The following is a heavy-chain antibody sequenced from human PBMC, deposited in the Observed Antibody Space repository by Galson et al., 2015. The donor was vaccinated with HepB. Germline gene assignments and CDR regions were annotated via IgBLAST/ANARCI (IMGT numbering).Heavy chain of an antibody. J-gene: IGHJ4*02. D-gene: IGHD5-18*01. CDR3: TTGRWDTAISFLFDD. V-gene: IGHV3-30*03. CDR1: GFAFTNYG. Sequence: SLRLSCAASGFAFTNYGMHWVRQAPGKGLEWLAVISNDGSKRYQADSGKGRFHISRDNSTNTRFLQMDSLSAEDTAVYYCTTGRWDTAISFLFDDWGQGTLVAVSS. CDR2: ISNDGSKR.